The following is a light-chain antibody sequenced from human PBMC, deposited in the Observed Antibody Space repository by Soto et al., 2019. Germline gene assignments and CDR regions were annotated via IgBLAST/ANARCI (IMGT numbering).Light chain of an antibody. CDR2: DAS. CDR3: QQYDALPPA. CDR1: QDVNNY. Sequence: DIQLTQSPSSLSASLGDRVTITCRTSQDVNNYLNWYQQKPGKPPKLVIYDASKLGRGVPTRFSASGSGTDFTFTITALQPEDFATYYCQQYDALPPAFGPGTKVDL. V-gene: IGKV1-33*01. J-gene: IGKJ3*01.